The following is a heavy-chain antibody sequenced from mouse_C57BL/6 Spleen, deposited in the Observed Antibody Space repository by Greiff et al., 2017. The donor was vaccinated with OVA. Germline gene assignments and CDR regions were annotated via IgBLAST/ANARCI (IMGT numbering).Heavy chain of an antibody. V-gene: IGHV1-76*01. CDR1: GYTFTDYY. D-gene: IGHD1-1*01. Sequence: QVQLKESGAELVRPGASVKLSCKASGYTFTDYYINWVKQRPGQGLEWIARIYPGSGNTYYNEKFKGKATLTAEKSSSTAYMQLSSLTSEDSAVYSCAYGSSPAWFAYWGQGTLVTVSA. CDR2: IYPGSGNT. CDR3: AYGSSPAWFAY. J-gene: IGHJ3*01.